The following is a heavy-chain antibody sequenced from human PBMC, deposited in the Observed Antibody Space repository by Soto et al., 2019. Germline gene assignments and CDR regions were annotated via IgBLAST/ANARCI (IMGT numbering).Heavy chain of an antibody. D-gene: IGHD1-26*01. J-gene: IGHJ4*02. V-gene: IGHV4-30-2*01. Sequence: SETLSLTCTVSGASITFGGYSWSWIRQTPGRGLEWIGYINHLETTFYNPSFESRLTLSIDRAKNQFSLKLHSMSAADRAVYFCARGGGSDSFDYWGQGILVTVSS. CDR3: ARGGGSDSFDY. CDR2: INHLETT. CDR1: GASITFGGYS.